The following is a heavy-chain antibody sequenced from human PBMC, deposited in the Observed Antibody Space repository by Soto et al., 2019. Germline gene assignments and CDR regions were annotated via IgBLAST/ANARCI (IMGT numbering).Heavy chain of an antibody. CDR3: ARELYYYDSSGHTGDAFDI. J-gene: IGHJ3*02. D-gene: IGHD3-22*01. CDR2: ISAYNGNT. V-gene: IGHV1-18*01. CDR1: GYTFTSYG. Sequence: ASVKVSCKASGYTFTSYGISWVRQAPGQGLEWMGWISAYNGNTNYAQKLQGRVTMTTDTSTSTAYVELRSLRSDDTAVYYCARELYYYDSSGHTGDAFDIWGQGTMVTVS.